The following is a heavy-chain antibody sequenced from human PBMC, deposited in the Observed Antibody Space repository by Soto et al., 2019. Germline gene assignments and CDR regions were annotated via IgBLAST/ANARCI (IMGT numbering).Heavy chain of an antibody. CDR2: IYPGDSDT. J-gene: IGHJ5*02. CDR1: GYSFTSYW. CDR3: AXGSLQLGIDDWFYP. Sequence: GESLKISCKGSGYSFTSYWIGWVRQMPGKGLEWMGIIYPGDSDTRYSPSFQGQVTISADKSISTAYLQWSSLKASDTAMYYCAXGSLQLGIDDWFYPRGQGTLVTVSA. D-gene: IGHD1-1*01. V-gene: IGHV5-51*01.